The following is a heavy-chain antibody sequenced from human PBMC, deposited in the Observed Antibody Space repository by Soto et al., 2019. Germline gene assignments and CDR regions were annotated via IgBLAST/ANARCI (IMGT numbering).Heavy chain of an antibody. V-gene: IGHV4-30-4*01. Sequence: QVQLQESGPGLVKPSQTLSLTCTVSGGSISSGDYYWSWIRQPPGKGLEWIGYIYYSGSTYYNPPLKSRVTISGDTSQNQFSLKLSSVTAAATAVYHCARVWYSGRRMDYWGQGTLVTVSS. D-gene: IGHD2-21*01. CDR2: IYYSGST. CDR1: GGSISSGDYY. CDR3: ARVWYSGRRMDY. J-gene: IGHJ4*02.